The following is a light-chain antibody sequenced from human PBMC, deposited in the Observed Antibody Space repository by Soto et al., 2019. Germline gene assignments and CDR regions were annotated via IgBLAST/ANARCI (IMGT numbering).Light chain of an antibody. J-gene: IGKJ5*01. CDR2: GAS. CDR3: LQYGSSPHT. Sequence: EIVMTQSPAILSVSPGERVTLSCRASQSVRDNLAWYLQKPGQAPRLLIYGASTRATGLPARFGGSGSETEFTLTISRLEPEDFAVYYCLQYGSSPHTFGQGTRLEIK. V-gene: IGKV3-15*01. CDR1: QSVRDN.